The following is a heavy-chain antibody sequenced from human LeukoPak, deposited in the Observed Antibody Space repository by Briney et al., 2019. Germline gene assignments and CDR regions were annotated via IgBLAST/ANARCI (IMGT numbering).Heavy chain of an antibody. Sequence: GGSLRLSCAASGFTFSSYGMHWVRQAPGKGLEWVAVIWYDGSNKYYADSVKGRFTISRDNSKNTLYLQMNSLRAGDTAVYYCARGDLRVLFDYWGQGTLVTVSS. CDR1: GFTFSSYG. CDR2: IWYDGSNK. V-gene: IGHV3-33*01. CDR3: ARGDLRVLFDY. J-gene: IGHJ4*02.